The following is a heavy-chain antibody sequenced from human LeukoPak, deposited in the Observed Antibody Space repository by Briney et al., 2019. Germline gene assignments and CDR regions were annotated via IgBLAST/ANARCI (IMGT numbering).Heavy chain of an antibody. Sequence: SVKVSCKASGGTFSSYAISWVRQAPGQGLEWMGRIIPIFGTANYAQKFQGRVTITTDESTSTAYMELSSLRSEDTAVYYCARTMTGYSSPFDYWGQGTLVTVSS. CDR1: GGTFSSYA. V-gene: IGHV1-69*05. D-gene: IGHD6-13*01. J-gene: IGHJ4*02. CDR3: ARTMTGYSSPFDY. CDR2: IIPIFGTA.